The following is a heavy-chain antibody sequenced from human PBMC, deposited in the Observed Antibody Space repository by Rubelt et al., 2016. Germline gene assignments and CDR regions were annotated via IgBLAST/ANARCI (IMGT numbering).Heavy chain of an antibody. CDR3: AGHIRDGTSGYYYGH. D-gene: IGHD3-22*01. CDR2: IYYSGRT. V-gene: IGHV4-39*01. J-gene: IGHJ4*02. Sequence: QLQLQESGPGLVKPSETLSLTCTVSGGSISSGSYSWGWIRQPPGEGLEWIGIIYYSGRTYYNPSLKSRVTISTDTSKTQFSRKLGSGTAADTAVYCCAGHIRDGTSGYYYGHGGQGTLVTVSS. CDR1: GGSISSGSYS.